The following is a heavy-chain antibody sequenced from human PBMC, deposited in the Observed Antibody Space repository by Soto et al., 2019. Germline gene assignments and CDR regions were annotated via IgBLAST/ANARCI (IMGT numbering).Heavy chain of an antibody. V-gene: IGHV3-7*01. CDR3: ARYGSGSCLDS. J-gene: IGHJ4*02. CDR2: IKQDGSEK. Sequence: GGSLRLSCAASGFTFSSYWMSWVRQAPGKGLEWVANIKQDGSEKYYMDSVTGRFSISRDNARNSLSLQMNSLRAEDTAVYYCARYGSGSCLDSWGQGTVVTVSS. CDR1: GFTFSSYW. D-gene: IGHD3-10*01.